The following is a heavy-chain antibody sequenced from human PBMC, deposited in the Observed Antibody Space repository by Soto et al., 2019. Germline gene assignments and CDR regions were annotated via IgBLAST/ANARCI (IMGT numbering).Heavy chain of an antibody. J-gene: IGHJ4*02. CDR2: IKHSGST. CDR3: AKGKHPDY. V-gene: IGHV4-34*01. Sequence: SETLALTCAVYGGSFSGYYWSWIREPPGKGLEWIGEIKHSGSTNYNPSLKSRVTISTDTSKNQFSLKLSSVTAADTAVYYCAKGKHPDYWGQGTLVTVS. CDR1: GGSFSGYY.